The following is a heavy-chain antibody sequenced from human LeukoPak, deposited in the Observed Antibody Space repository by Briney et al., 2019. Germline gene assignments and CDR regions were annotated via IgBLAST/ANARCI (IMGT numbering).Heavy chain of an antibody. V-gene: IGHV1-18*01. CDR1: GYTFTSYG. Sequence: ASVKVSCKASGYTFTSYGISWVRQAPGQGLEWMGWISAYNGNTNYAQKLQGRVTMTTDTSTSTAYMELRSLRSDDTAVYYCARDITMIVVVSDAFDIWGQGTMVTVSS. D-gene: IGHD3-22*01. CDR3: ARDITMIVVVSDAFDI. CDR2: ISAYNGNT. J-gene: IGHJ3*02.